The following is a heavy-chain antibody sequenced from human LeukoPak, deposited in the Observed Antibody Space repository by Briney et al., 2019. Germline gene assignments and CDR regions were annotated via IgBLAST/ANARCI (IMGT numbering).Heavy chain of an antibody. D-gene: IGHD4-17*01. V-gene: IGHV1-46*01. CDR1: GYTFTSYY. J-gene: IGHJ4*02. CDR2: INPSGGSR. CDR3: ARDYGDYVEGALWY. Sequence: ASVTVSCTASGYTFTSYYMHWVRQAPGQGLEWMAVINPSGGSRSYAQKFLGSVTMTRDTSTSTVYMELSSLRSEDTAVYYCARDYGDYVEGALWYWGQGTLVTVSS.